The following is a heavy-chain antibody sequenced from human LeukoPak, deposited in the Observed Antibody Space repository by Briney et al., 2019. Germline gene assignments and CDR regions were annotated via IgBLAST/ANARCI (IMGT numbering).Heavy chain of an antibody. CDR1: EYSINSGYF. Sequence: SETLSLTCAVSEYSINSGYFWGWIRQSPGKGLEWIGSMFHSGITYYNPSLKSRVTISLDTSKNQFSLKLSSVTAADTAVYYCARGGVGATFDYWGQGTLVTVSS. V-gene: IGHV4-38-2*01. D-gene: IGHD1-26*01. CDR2: MFHSGIT. J-gene: IGHJ4*02. CDR3: ARGGVGATFDY.